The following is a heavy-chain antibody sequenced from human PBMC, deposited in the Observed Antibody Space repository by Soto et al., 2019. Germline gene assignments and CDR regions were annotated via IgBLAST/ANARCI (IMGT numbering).Heavy chain of an antibody. V-gene: IGHV4-39*07. CDR1: GGSISSSSYY. J-gene: IGHJ6*02. Sequence: SETLSLTCTVSGGSISSSSYYWGWIRQPPGKGLEWIGSIYYSGSTYYNPSLKSRVTISVDTSKNQFSLKLSSVTAADTAVYYCARDRGYTPMFPGLYYGMDFWGQGTTVTVSS. CDR3: ARDRGYTPMFPGLYYGMDF. D-gene: IGHD3-10*02. CDR2: IYYSGST.